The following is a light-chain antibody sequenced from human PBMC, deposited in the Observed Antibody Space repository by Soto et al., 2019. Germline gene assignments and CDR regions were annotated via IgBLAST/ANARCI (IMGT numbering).Light chain of an antibody. CDR2: AAS. CDR3: QQSYSTPRTT. V-gene: IGKV1-39*01. J-gene: IGKJ3*01. CDR1: ESVSRY. Sequence: DILMTQSPSSLSASVGDRVTITCRASESVSRYLNWYQQKPGKAPKLLINAASSLQSGVPSRFSGSGSGTDFTLTISSLQPEDFATYYCQQSYSTPRTTFGPGTKVDIK.